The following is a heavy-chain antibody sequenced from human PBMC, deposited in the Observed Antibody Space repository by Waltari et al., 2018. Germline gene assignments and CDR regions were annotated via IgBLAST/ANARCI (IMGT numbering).Heavy chain of an antibody. CDR1: GGSIGSSSYY. Sequence: QLQLQESGPGLVEPSETLYLTCTVDGGSIGSSSYYWGWIRQPPGKGLEWIGSIYYSGSTYYNPSLKSRVTISVDTSKNQFSLKLSSVTAADTAVYYCARDGTYDSSGYDYWGQGTLVTVSS. CDR3: ARDGTYDSSGYDY. CDR2: IYYSGST. D-gene: IGHD3-22*01. J-gene: IGHJ4*02. V-gene: IGHV4-39*07.